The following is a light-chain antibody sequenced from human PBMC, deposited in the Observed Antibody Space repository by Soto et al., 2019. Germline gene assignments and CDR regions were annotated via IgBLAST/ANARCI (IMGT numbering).Light chain of an antibody. CDR1: QSVSSY. V-gene: IGKV3-11*01. CDR2: DAS. J-gene: IGKJ4*01. Sequence: PGERATLSCRASQSVSSYLAWYQQKPGQAPRLLIYDASNRATGIPARFSGSGSGTDFTLTISSLEPEDFAVYYCQQRSLLTFGGGTKVEIK. CDR3: QQRSLLT.